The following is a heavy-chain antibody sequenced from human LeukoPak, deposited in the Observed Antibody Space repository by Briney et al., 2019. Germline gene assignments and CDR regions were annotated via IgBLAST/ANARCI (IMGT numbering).Heavy chain of an antibody. Sequence: RGSLRLSCAASGSTFSDLAMHWVRQAPGKGVEWVAVVSYDGTKESYADSVKGRFTISRDNSTNTLYLQMNSLGAEDTAVYYCVNQLGWVALGYWGQGTLVTVSS. J-gene: IGHJ4*02. CDR3: VNQLGWVALGY. CDR2: VSYDGTKE. V-gene: IGHV3-30*18. D-gene: IGHD1-1*01. CDR1: GSTFSDLA.